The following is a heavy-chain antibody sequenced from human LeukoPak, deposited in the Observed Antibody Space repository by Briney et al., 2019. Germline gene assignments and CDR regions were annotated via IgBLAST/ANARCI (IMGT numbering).Heavy chain of an antibody. Sequence: PSETLSLTCTVSGGSISSYYWSWIRQPAGKGLEWIGRIYTSGSTNYNPSLKSRVTISVDTSKNQFSLKLSSVTAADTAVYYCARGRGQWLVGLNWFDPWGQGTLVTVSS. V-gene: IGHV4-4*07. CDR2: IYTSGST. D-gene: IGHD6-19*01. CDR1: GGSISSYY. CDR3: ARGRGQWLVGLNWFDP. J-gene: IGHJ5*02.